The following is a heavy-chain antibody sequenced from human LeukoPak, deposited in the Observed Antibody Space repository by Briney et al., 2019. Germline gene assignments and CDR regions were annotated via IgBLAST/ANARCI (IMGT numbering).Heavy chain of an antibody. D-gene: IGHD6-13*01. CDR2: ISSSSSYI. CDR3: AKDRVSSSIYDMDV. Sequence: GGSLRLSCAASGFTFSSYSMNWVRQAPGKGLEWVSSISSSSSYIYYADSVKGRFTISRDNAKNSLYLQMNSLRAEDTAVYYCAKDRVSSSIYDMDVWGQGTTVTVSS. CDR1: GFTFSSYS. J-gene: IGHJ6*02. V-gene: IGHV3-21*04.